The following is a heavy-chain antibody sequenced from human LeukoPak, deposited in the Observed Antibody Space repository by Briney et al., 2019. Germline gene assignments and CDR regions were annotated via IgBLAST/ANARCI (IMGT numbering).Heavy chain of an antibody. CDR1: GGTLSSYA. Sequence: SVKVSCKASGGTLSSYAISWVRQAPGQGLEWMGRIIPILGIANYAQKFQGRVTITADKSTSTAYMELSSLRSEDTAVYYCARIADGYTIDYWGQGTLVTVSS. V-gene: IGHV1-69*04. CDR2: IIPILGIA. D-gene: IGHD5-24*01. J-gene: IGHJ4*02. CDR3: ARIADGYTIDY.